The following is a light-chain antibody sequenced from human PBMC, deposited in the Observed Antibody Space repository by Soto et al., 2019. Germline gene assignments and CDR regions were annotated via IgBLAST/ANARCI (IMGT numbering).Light chain of an antibody. Sequence: EVVLTQSPATLSLPPGARATLSFSASQSVISLLAWYQQTPGQAPRLLIYGASNRATGIPDRFSGSGSGTDFTLTISSLEPEDFAVYYCQQRSNWPRTFGQGTKVDIK. CDR1: QSVISL. CDR3: QQRSNWPRT. CDR2: GAS. V-gene: IGKV3-11*01. J-gene: IGKJ1*01.